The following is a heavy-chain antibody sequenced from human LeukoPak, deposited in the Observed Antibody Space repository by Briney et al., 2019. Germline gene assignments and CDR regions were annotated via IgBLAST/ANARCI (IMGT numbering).Heavy chain of an antibody. V-gene: IGHV3-33*01. J-gene: IGHJ4*02. CDR1: GFTFSSYG. D-gene: IGHD3-22*01. CDR2: IWYDGSNK. Sequence: PGRSLRLSCAASGFTFSSYGMHWVRQAPGKGLEWVAVIWYDGSNKYYADSVKGRFTISRDNAKNTLYLQMNSLRAEDTAVYYCARGYYDRSGYRFDYWGQGTLVTVSS. CDR3: ARGYYDRSGYRFDY.